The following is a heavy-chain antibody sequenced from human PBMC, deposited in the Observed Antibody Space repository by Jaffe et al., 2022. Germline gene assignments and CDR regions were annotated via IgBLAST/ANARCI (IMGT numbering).Heavy chain of an antibody. CDR2: ISYDGSNK. Sequence: QVQLVESGGGVVQPGRSLRLSCAASGFTFSSYGMHWVRQAPGKGLEWVAVISYDGSNKYYADSVKGRFTISRDNSKNTLYLQMNSLRAEDTAVYYCAKDRSLGFLEWLLSGYMDVWGKGTTVTVSS. V-gene: IGHV3-30*18. CDR3: AKDRSLGFLEWLLSGYMDV. J-gene: IGHJ6*03. CDR1: GFTFSSYG. D-gene: IGHD3-3*01.